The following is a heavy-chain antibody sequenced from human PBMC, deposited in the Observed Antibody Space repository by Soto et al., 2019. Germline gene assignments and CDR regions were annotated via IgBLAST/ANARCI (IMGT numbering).Heavy chain of an antibody. V-gene: IGHV3-30-3*01. J-gene: IGHJ5*02. CDR3: ARARGSGSYYKALYGFDP. D-gene: IGHD3-10*01. CDR2: ISYDGSNK. CDR1: GFTFSSYA. Sequence: HPGGSLRLSCAASGFTFSSYAMHWVRQAPGKGLEWVAVISYDGSNKYYADSVKGRFTISRDNAKNSLYLQMNSLRDEDTAVYYCARARGSGSYYKALYGFDPCGQGTPVTVSS.